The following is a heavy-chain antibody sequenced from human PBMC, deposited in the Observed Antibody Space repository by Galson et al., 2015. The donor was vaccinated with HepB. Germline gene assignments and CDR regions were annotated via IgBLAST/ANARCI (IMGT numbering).Heavy chain of an antibody. Sequence: SVKVSCKASGYTFIDYGMNWVRQAPGQGLEWMGWINTNTGNPTYAQGFTGRFVFSLDTSVSTAYLQISSLKAEDTAVYYCAREGQMASNEPDAFDIWGQGTMVTVSS. CDR1: GYTFIDYG. CDR2: INTNTGNP. D-gene: IGHD5-24*01. V-gene: IGHV7-4-1*02. J-gene: IGHJ3*02. CDR3: AREGQMASNEPDAFDI.